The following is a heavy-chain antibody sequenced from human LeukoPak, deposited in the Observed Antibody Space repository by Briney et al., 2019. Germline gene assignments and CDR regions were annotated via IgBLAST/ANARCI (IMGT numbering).Heavy chain of an antibody. J-gene: IGHJ4*02. CDR2: INEDGSQK. CDR1: GFTFSSYE. V-gene: IGHV3-7*01. Sequence: GGSLRLSCAASGFTFSSYEMNWVRQAPGKGLEWVANINEDGSQKYYVDSVKGRFTISRDNTKKLVFLQMNSLRVEDTAVYYCARDEVGGYYFEWGQGNLVNVSS. D-gene: IGHD3-3*01. CDR3: ARDEVGGYYFE.